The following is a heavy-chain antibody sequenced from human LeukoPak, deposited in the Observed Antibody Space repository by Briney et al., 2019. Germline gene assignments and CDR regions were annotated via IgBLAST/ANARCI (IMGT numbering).Heavy chain of an antibody. CDR2: INHSGST. V-gene: IGHV4-34*01. CDR3: ARGFQRKRRFDP. D-gene: IGHD2-21*01. Sequence: SATLSLTCAVYGGSFSGYYWSWIRQPPGKGLEWIGEINHSGSTNYNPSLKSRVTISVDTSKNQFSLKLSSVTAADTAVYYCARGFQRKRRFDPWGQGTLVTVSS. J-gene: IGHJ5*02. CDR1: GGSFSGYY.